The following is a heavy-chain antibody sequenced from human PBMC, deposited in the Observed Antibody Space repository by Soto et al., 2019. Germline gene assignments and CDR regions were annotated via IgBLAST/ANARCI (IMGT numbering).Heavy chain of an antibody. J-gene: IGHJ6*02. CDR3: AAHPGFEVVAATLTPYYYYYGMDV. D-gene: IGHD2-15*01. V-gene: IGHV1-58*01. CDR2: IVVGSGNT. Sequence: GASVKVSCKASGFTFTSSAVQWVRQARGQRLEWIGWIVVGSGNTNYAQKFQERVTITRDMSTSTAYMELSSLRSEDTAVYYCAAHPGFEVVAATLTPYYYYYGMDVWGQGTTVTVSS. CDR1: GFTFTSSA.